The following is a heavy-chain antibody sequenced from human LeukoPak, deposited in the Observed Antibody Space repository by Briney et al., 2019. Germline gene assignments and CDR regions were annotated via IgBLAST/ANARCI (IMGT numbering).Heavy chain of an antibody. J-gene: IGHJ4*02. CDR3: AKDISDNWPRAGFEY. V-gene: IGHV4-59*01. CDR1: GGSISSYY. D-gene: IGHD1-1*01. Sequence: SETLSLTCTVSGGSISSYYWSWIRQPPGKGLEWIGYIYYSGSTNYNPSLKSRVTISVDTSKNQFSLKLSSVTAADTAVYYCAKDISDNWPRAGFEYWGQGTLVTVSS. CDR2: IYYSGST.